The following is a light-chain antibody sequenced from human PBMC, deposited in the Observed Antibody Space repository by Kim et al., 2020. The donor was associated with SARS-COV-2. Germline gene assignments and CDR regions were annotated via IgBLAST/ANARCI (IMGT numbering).Light chain of an antibody. CDR3: QQLNSYPIT. CDR2: AAS. Sequence: ASVGDRVTITCRSSQGISSYLAWYQQKPWKAPKLLIYAASTLQSGVPSRFSGSGSGTDFTLTISSLQPEDFATYYCQQLNSYPITFGQGTRLEIK. J-gene: IGKJ5*01. CDR1: QGISSY. V-gene: IGKV1-9*01.